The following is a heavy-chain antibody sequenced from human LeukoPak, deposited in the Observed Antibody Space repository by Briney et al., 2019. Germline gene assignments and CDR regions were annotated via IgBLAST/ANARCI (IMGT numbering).Heavy chain of an antibody. CDR1: GGSISSYY. D-gene: IGHD6-19*01. CDR3: ARSDQWLVPFDY. J-gene: IGHJ4*02. V-gene: IGHV4-59*01. CDR2: IYYSGST. Sequence: SETLSLTCTVSGGSISSYYWSWIRQPPGKGLEWIGYIYYSGSTNYNPSLKSRVTISVDTSKNQFSLKLSSVTAADTAVYYCARSDQWLVPFDYWGRGTLVTVSS.